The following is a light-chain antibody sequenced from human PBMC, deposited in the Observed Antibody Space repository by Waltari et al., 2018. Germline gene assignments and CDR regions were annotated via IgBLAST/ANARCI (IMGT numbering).Light chain of an antibody. V-gene: IGKV1-16*02. CDR2: AAS. CDR3: QQYKSVPLT. CDR1: QDNSDS. Sequence: DIQMTQSPPSFSASVGDSVTITCRARQDNSDSLARFQQKPGSAPKSLIYAASNLQDGVPSKCSGSESGTDFTLTISSLQPEDFATYYCQQYKSVPLTFGGGTKVEI. J-gene: IGKJ4*01.